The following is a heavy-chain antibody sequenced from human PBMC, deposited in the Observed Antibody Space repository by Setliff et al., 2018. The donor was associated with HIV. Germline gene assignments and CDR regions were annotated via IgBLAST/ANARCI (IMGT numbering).Heavy chain of an antibody. CDR1: GGAISSSSYY. D-gene: IGHD3-3*01. CDR2: IFYSGST. V-gene: IGHV4-39*01. J-gene: IGHJ3*02. CDR3: ARLAGKSTLEWLSPDAFDI. Sequence: PSETLSLTCNVSGGAISSSSYYWFWIRQPPGKGLEWIGSIFYSGSTYYNPSLKSRLTISVDTSKTQFSLKLRSVTAADTAVYYCARLAGKSTLEWLSPDAFDIWGQGTMVTVSS.